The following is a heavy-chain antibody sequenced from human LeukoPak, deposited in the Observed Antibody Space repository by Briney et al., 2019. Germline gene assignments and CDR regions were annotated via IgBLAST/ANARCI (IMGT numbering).Heavy chain of an antibody. J-gene: IGHJ4*02. D-gene: IGHD5-18*01. V-gene: IGHV3-21*01. CDR3: ARGGENYGYWFDY. Sequence: GGSLRLSCAASGFTFSSNSMNWVRQAPGKGLEWVSPISSSSIYIYYADSVKGRFTISRDNAKNSLYLQMNSLRAEDTAVYFCARGGENYGYWFDYWGQGTLVTVSS. CDR2: ISSSSIYI. CDR1: GFTFSSNS.